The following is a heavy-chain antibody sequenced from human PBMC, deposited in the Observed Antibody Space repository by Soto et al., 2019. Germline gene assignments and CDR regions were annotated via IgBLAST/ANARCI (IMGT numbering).Heavy chain of an antibody. CDR3: ARRGGSGSYTVDY. J-gene: IGHJ4*02. D-gene: IGHD3-10*01. Sequence: QVQLVESGGGVVEPGRSLRLSCAASGFTFRSYGMHWVRQAPGKGLEWVALIWYDGSNKYYADSVKGRFTISRDNYKHTLYLKMNSLRVEDKAVYYCARRGGSGSYTVDYWGQGTLVTVSS. CDR2: IWYDGSNK. CDR1: GFTFRSYG. V-gene: IGHV3-33*01.